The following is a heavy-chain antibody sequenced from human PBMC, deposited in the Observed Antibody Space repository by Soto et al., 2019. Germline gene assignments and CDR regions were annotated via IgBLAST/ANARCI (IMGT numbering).Heavy chain of an antibody. D-gene: IGHD4-4*01. V-gene: IGHV3-13*01. CDR1: GFTFSRYD. CDR3: ARSADSYYYMDV. CDR2: IGTAGDT. Sequence: SLRLSCAASGFTFSRYDMHWVRQPTGKGLEWVSAIGTAGDTYYPGSVKGRFTISRENAKNSLYLQMNSLRAGDTAVYYCARSADSYYYMDVWGKGTTVTVSS. J-gene: IGHJ6*03.